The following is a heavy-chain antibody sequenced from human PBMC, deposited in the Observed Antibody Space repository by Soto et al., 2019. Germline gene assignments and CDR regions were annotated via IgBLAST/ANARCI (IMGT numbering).Heavy chain of an antibody. V-gene: IGHV4-39*01. J-gene: IGHJ6*02. Sequence: SETLSLTCTVSGGSISSSSCYWGWIRQPPGKGLEWIGSIYYSGSTYYNPSLKSRVTISVDTSKNQFSLKLSSVTAADMAVYYCARQTTTSYYYYYGMDVWGQGTTVTVSS. CDR2: IYYSGST. CDR1: GGSISSSSCY. D-gene: IGHD4-4*01. CDR3: ARQTTTSYYYYYGMDV.